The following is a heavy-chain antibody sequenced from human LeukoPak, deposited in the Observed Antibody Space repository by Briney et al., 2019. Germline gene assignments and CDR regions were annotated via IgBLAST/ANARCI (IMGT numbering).Heavy chain of an antibody. Sequence: GESLKISCKGSGYSFTSYCIGWVRQMPGKGLEWMGIIYPGDSDTRYSPSFQGQVTISADKSISTAYLQWSSLKASDTAMYYCARHRRIAAAAYYFDYWGQGTLVTVSS. J-gene: IGHJ4*02. CDR3: ARHRRIAAAAYYFDY. CDR1: GYSFTSYC. CDR2: IYPGDSDT. D-gene: IGHD6-13*01. V-gene: IGHV5-51*01.